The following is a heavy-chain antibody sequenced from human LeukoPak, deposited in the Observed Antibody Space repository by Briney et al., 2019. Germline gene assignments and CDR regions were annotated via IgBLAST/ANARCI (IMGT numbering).Heavy chain of an antibody. J-gene: IGHJ4*02. CDR3: ARVVYSSGWYNFDY. Sequence: ASVKVSCKASAYTFTGYYMHWVRQAPGQGLEWMGWINPNSGGTNYAQKFQGRVTMTRDTSISTAYMELSRLRSDDTAVYYCARVVYSSGWYNFDYWGQGTLVTVSS. V-gene: IGHV1-2*02. CDR1: AYTFTGYY. D-gene: IGHD6-19*01. CDR2: INPNSGGT.